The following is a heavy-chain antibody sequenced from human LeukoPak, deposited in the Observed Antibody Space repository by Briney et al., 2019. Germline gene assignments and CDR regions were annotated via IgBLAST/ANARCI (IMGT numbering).Heavy chain of an antibody. V-gene: IGHV4-34*01. Sequence: PSETLSLTCAVYGGSFSGYYWSWIRQPPGKGLEWIGEINHSGSTNYNPSLKSRVTISVDTSKNQFSLKLSSVTAADTAVYYCARGAPLLRYFDWFRGNYYYYYMDVGGKGTTVTVSS. CDR1: GGSFSGYY. D-gene: IGHD3-9*01. CDR3: ARGAPLLRYFDWFRGNYYYYYMDV. CDR2: INHSGST. J-gene: IGHJ6*03.